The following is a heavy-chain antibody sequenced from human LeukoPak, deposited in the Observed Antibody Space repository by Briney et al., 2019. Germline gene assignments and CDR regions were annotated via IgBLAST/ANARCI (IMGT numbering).Heavy chain of an antibody. CDR3: AKDWYYYGSGKVFYMDV. Sequence: SGGSLRLSCATSDSTFSGYGIHWVRQAPGKGLEWLAFIQYDGSNKYYADSVQGRFTISRDNSKSTLYLQMNSLRAEDTAVYYCAKDWYYYGSGKVFYMDVWGKGTTVAVSS. CDR2: IQYDGSNK. V-gene: IGHV3-30*02. D-gene: IGHD3-10*01. CDR1: DSTFSGYG. J-gene: IGHJ6*03.